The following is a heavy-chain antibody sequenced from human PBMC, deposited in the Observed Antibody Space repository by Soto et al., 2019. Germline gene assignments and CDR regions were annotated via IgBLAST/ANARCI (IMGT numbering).Heavy chain of an antibody. V-gene: IGHV4-39*01. Sequence: SETLSLTCTVSGGSISSSSYYWGWIRQPPGKGLEWIGSIYYSGSTYYNPSLKSRVTISVDTSKNQFSLKLSSVTAADTAVYYCARRLINMVRGVIGWFAPWGQGTLVTVSS. J-gene: IGHJ5*02. D-gene: IGHD3-10*01. CDR3: ARRLINMVRGVIGWFAP. CDR2: IYYSGST. CDR1: GGSISSSSYY.